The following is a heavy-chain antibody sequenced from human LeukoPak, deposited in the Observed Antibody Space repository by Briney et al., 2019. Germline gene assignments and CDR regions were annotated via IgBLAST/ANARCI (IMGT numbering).Heavy chain of an antibody. CDR2: IYSGGST. CDR3: AKDSSGSYFNFDY. CDR1: GFTVSSNY. V-gene: IGHV3-53*05. J-gene: IGHJ4*02. D-gene: IGHD1-26*01. Sequence: GGSLRLSCAASGFTVSSNYMSWVRQAPGKGLEWVSVIYSGGSTYYADSVKGRFTISRDNSKNTLYLQMNSLRAEDTAVYYCAKDSSGSYFNFDYWGQGTLVTVSS.